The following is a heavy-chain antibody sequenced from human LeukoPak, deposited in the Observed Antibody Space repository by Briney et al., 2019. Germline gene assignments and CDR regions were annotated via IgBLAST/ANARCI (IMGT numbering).Heavy chain of an antibody. V-gene: IGHV4-4*02. Sequence: SETLSLTCAVSGGSISSSNWWSWVRQPPGKGLEWIGFIHYSGSTNYNPSLKSRVTISVDTSKNQFSLKLRTVTAADTAVYYCARERRDPRSTYRNTFGLGPFDYWGQGTLVTVSS. CDR3: ARERRDPRSTYRNTFGLGPFDY. J-gene: IGHJ4*02. CDR1: GGSISSSNW. D-gene: IGHD3-16*01. CDR2: IHYSGST.